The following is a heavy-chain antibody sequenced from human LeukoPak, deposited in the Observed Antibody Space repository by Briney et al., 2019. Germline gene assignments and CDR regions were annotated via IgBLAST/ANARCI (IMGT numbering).Heavy chain of an antibody. D-gene: IGHD6-19*01. V-gene: IGHV3-48*03. CDR1: GFTFSTYE. CDR2: ISSSGSTM. Sequence: GGSLRLSCAASGFTFSTYETHWVRQAPGKGLEWVSDISSSGSTMYYADSVKGRFTISRDNAKNLLYLQMHSLRAEDTAVYYCSLLAVASPQDYWGQGTLVTVSS. J-gene: IGHJ4*02. CDR3: SLLAVASPQDY.